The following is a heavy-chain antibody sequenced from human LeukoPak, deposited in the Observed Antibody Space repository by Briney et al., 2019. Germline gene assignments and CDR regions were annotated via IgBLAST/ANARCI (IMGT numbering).Heavy chain of an antibody. J-gene: IGHJ6*03. Sequence: GASVKVSCKASGYTFTSYGISWVRQAPGQGLEWMGWISAYNGNTNYAQKLQGRVTMTTDTSTSTAYMELRSLRSDDTAVYYCAREMAGSTKTSRVNHYYMAVWGKGTTVTVSS. CDR1: GYTFTSYG. D-gene: IGHD6-19*01. V-gene: IGHV1-18*01. CDR2: ISAYNGNT. CDR3: AREMAGSTKTSRVNHYYMAV.